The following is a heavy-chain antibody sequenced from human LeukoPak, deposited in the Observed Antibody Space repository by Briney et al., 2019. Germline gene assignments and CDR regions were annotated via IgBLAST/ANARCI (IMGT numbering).Heavy chain of an antibody. CDR1: GGSISSGDYF. V-gene: IGHV4-39*07. CDR2: IYHSGTT. J-gene: IGHJ4*02. CDR3: AHASSTKIDY. D-gene: IGHD2-2*01. Sequence: SQTLSLTCTVSGGSISSGDYFWGWIRLPPGKGLEWIGSIYHSGTTYYGPSLKSRATISVDKSKNQFSLKLSSVTAADTAIYYCAHASSTKIDYWGQGTLVTVSS.